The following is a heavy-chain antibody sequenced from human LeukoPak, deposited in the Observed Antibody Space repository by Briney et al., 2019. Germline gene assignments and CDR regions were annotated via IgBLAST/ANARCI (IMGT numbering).Heavy chain of an antibody. CDR3: ARSSGNPNFDY. D-gene: IGHD4-23*01. Sequence: SETLSLTCTVSGGSISSYYWSWIRQPPGKGLEWIGYIYYSGSTNYNPSLKSRVIISVDTSKNQFSLKLSSVTAADTAVYYCARSSGNPNFDYWGQGTLVTVSS. CDR1: GGSISSYY. CDR2: IYYSGST. V-gene: IGHV4-59*01. J-gene: IGHJ4*02.